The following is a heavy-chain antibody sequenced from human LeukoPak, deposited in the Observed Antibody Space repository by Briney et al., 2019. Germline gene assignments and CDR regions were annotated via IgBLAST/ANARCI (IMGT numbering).Heavy chain of an antibody. V-gene: IGHV4-4*07. Sequence: SETLSLTCTVSGGSITSYYWSWIRQPAGKGLEWIGRIYSNENTNYNPSLKSRVTMSVDTSKNQFSLKLSSVTAADTAVYFCARGGTTPYYFDDWGQGTLVTVSS. CDR3: ARGGTTPYYFDD. CDR1: GGSITSYY. J-gene: IGHJ4*02. CDR2: IYSNENT. D-gene: IGHD2-15*01.